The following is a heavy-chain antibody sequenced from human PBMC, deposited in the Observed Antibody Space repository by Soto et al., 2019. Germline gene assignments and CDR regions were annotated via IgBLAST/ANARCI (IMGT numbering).Heavy chain of an antibody. J-gene: IGHJ4*02. D-gene: IGHD1-26*01. Sequence: QITLRESGPSLVKPTETLTLTCTFSGFSLTTTGVGVGWVRQPPGKALDWLAVVFWDGGERYSPSLKSRLTITKDTSKHEVVLTVTNMDPADTATYSYTQVYGSGSWGWYFHSWGQGTLVTVSA. CDR1: GFSLTTTGVG. CDR2: VFWDGGE. CDR3: TQVYGSGSWGWYFHS. V-gene: IGHV2-5*02.